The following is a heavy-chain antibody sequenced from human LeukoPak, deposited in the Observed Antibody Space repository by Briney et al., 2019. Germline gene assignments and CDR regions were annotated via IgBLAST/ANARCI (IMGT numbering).Heavy chain of an antibody. V-gene: IGHV4-34*01. CDR2: INHSGST. D-gene: IGHD3-9*01. J-gene: IGHJ4*02. Sequence: SEILSLTCAVYGGSFSGYYWSWIRQPPGKGLEWIGEINHSGSTNYNPSLKSRVTISVDTSKNQFSLKLSSVTAADTAVYYCARGLTISYYDILTGYYSRPRAFFDYWGQGTLVTVSS. CDR3: ARGLTISYYDILTGYYSRPRAFFDY. CDR1: GGSFSGYY.